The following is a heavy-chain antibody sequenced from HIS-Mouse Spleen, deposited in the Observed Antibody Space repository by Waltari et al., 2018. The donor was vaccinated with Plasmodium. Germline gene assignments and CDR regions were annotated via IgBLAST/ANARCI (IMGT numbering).Heavy chain of an antibody. V-gene: IGHV3-7*01. CDR3: ARDRRGYWYFDL. CDR2: IKQDGSEK. D-gene: IGHD5-12*01. Sequence: EVQLVESGGGLVQPGGSLRLSCAASGFTFSSYWMSWVRQAPGKGREVVANIKQDGSEKYYVDSVKGRFTFSRDNAKNSLYLQMNSLRAEDTAVYYCARDRRGYWYFDLWGRGTLVTVSS. J-gene: IGHJ2*01. CDR1: GFTFSSYW.